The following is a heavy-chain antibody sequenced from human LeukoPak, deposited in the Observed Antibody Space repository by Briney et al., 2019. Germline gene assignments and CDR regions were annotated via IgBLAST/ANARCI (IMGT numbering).Heavy chain of an antibody. J-gene: IGHJ5*02. Sequence: PSETLSLTCAVYGGSFSGYYWSWIRQPPGKGLEWIGEINHSGSTNYNPSLKSRVTISVDTSKNQFSLKLSSVTAADTAVYYCARDRVYCTNGVCYGNNWFDPWGQGTLVTVSS. CDR2: INHSGST. D-gene: IGHD2-8*01. CDR3: ARDRVYCTNGVCYGNNWFDP. CDR1: GGSFSGYY. V-gene: IGHV4-34*01.